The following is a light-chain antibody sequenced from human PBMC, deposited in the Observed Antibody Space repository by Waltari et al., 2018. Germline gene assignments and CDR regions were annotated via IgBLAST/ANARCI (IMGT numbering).Light chain of an antibody. CDR3: MQTLQAPRT. CDR1: QSLLDTNGHTY. J-gene: IGKJ2*01. CDR2: LGS. V-gene: IGKV2-28*01. Sequence: DIVMTQSPLSVPVTPGEPASLSCRSSQSLLDTNGHTYLDWYLQKPGQSPQLLIYLGSSRAAGVPDRFSGSGSGSYFTLNISRVEAEDVGIYYCMQTLQAPRTFGQGTKLEIK.